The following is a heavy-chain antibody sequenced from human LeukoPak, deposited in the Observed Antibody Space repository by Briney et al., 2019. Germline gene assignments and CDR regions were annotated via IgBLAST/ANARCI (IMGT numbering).Heavy chain of an antibody. Sequence: GESLKIYCKGSGYSFTSYWISWVRQMPGKGLEWMGRIDPSDSYTNYSPSFQGHVTISADKSISTAYLQWSSLKASDTAMYYCASSTYYYGSGSYYRDYYYYYGMDVWGKGTTVTVSS. CDR1: GYSFTSYW. CDR3: ASSTYYYGSGSYYRDYYYYYGMDV. V-gene: IGHV5-10-1*01. CDR2: IDPSDSYT. J-gene: IGHJ6*04. D-gene: IGHD3-10*01.